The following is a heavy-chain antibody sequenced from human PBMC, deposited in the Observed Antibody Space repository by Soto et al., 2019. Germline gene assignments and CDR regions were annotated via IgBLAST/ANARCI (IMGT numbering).Heavy chain of an antibody. CDR1: GFTLSNFG. D-gene: IGHD3-22*01. CDR2: IWYDGFNA. J-gene: IGHJ4*02. CDR3: AKDADRDFDSSASGGHYFDY. Sequence: SLRLSCVVSGFTLSNFGLHWVRQTPGKGLEWLAVIWYDGFNAYYADSVKGRFTVSRDDSTNTLYLQMNSLRAEDTAIYYCAKDADRDFDSSASGGHYFDYWGQGTLVTVSS. V-gene: IGHV3-33*06.